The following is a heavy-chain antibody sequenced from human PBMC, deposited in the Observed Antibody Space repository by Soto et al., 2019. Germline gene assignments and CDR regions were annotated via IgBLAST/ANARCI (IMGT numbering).Heavy chain of an antibody. J-gene: IGHJ6*02. V-gene: IGHV3-23*01. D-gene: IGHD5-18*01. CDR2: ISGSGDRT. Sequence: PGGSLRLSCVASGFTFSNYAMNWVRQTPGKGLEWVSAISGSGDRTYYGDSVKGRFTLSRDNSKNTLYLQMNSLRAEDTAVYYCAKGIPDTGGYYYYSMDVWGQGTAVTVSS. CDR1: GFTFSNYA. CDR3: AKGIPDTGGYYYYSMDV.